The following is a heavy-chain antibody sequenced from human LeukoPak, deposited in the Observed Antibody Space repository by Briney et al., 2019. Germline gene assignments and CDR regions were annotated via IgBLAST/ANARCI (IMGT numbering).Heavy chain of an antibody. Sequence: GGSLRLSCAASGFTFSSYAMSWVRQAPGKGLEWVSYISSSSSTIYYADSVKGRFTISRDNAKNSLYLQMNSLRDEDTAVYYCAREARADMVRGVFFDYWGQGTLVTVSS. D-gene: IGHD3-10*01. CDR2: ISSSSSTI. J-gene: IGHJ4*02. V-gene: IGHV3-48*02. CDR3: AREARADMVRGVFFDY. CDR1: GFTFSSYA.